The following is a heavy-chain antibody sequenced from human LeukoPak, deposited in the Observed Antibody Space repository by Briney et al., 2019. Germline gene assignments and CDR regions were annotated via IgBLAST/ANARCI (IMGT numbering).Heavy chain of an antibody. CDR3: ARGRATVTTHWFDP. CDR2: MNPNSGNT. D-gene: IGHD4-11*01. J-gene: IGHJ5*02. V-gene: IGHV1-8*03. CDR1: GYTFTNYD. Sequence: GASVKVSCQASGYTFTNYDINWARLATGRGLEWMGWMNPNSGNTGYAQKFQGRVTITRNTSISTAYMELRSLTSEDPAVYYCARGRATVTTHWFDPWGQGTLVTVSS.